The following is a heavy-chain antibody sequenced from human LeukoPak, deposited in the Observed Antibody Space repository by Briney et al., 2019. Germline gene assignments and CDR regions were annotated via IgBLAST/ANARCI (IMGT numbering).Heavy chain of an antibody. D-gene: IGHD4-23*01. CDR1: GFTFSSYS. V-gene: IGHV3-48*01. J-gene: IGHJ4*02. CDR3: ARDYGGRHDY. Sequence: GGSLRLSCAASGFTFSSYSISWVRQAPGKGLEWVSYISSSSSTIYYADSVKGRFTISRDNAKNSLYLQMNSLRAEDTAVYYCARDYGGRHDYWGQGTLVTVSS. CDR2: ISSSSSTI.